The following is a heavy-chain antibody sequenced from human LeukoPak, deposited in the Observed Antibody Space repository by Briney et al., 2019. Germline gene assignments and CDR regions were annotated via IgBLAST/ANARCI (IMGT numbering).Heavy chain of an antibody. Sequence: GGSLRLSCTASGFTFGDYAMSWFRQAPGKGLEWVGFIRSKAYGGTTEYAASVKGRFTISRDDSKSIAYLQMNSLKTEDTAVYYCTRVGGLRYFDWLAYYFDYWGQGTLITVSS. V-gene: IGHV3-49*03. J-gene: IGHJ4*02. CDR2: IRSKAYGGTT. CDR3: TRVGGLRYFDWLAYYFDY. D-gene: IGHD3-9*01. CDR1: GFTFGDYA.